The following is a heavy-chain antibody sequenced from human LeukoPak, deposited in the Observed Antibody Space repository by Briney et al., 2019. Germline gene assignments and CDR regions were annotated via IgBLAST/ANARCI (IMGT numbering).Heavy chain of an antibody. V-gene: IGHV1-2*02. D-gene: IGHD3-9*01. CDR3: VRLGENGLLTGYFYP. Sequence: ASVKVSCEAFGGTLSSYSINWVRQAPGQGLEWIGRINPDSGGTDYAQKFQGRVTMTRDTSITTAYMDLSGLRSDDTAVYYCVRLGENGLLTGYFYPWGQGTLVTVSS. CDR1: GGTLSSYS. CDR2: INPDSGGT. J-gene: IGHJ5*02.